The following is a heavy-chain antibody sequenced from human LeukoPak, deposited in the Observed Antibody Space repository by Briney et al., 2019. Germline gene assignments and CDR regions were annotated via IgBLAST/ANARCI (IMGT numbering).Heavy chain of an antibody. J-gene: IGHJ4*02. CDR3: AKDGSYYDFDY. CDR1: GFTSSSYA. CDR2: ISGSGGST. D-gene: IGHD1-26*01. V-gene: IGHV3-23*01. Sequence: GGSLRLSCAASGFTSSSYAMSWVRQAPGKGLEWVSAISGSGGSTDYADSVKGRFTISRENSKNTLYLQMNSLRAEDTAVYYCAKDGSYYDFDYWGQGTLVTVSS.